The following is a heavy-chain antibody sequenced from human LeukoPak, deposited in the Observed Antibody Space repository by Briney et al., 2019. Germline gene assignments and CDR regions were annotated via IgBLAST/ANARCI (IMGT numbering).Heavy chain of an antibody. D-gene: IGHD2-2*01. CDR3: ARESSTTWPPRYFQH. CDR2: DSGYNAKT. V-gene: IGHV1-18*01. CDR1: GYTFTHYY. J-gene: IGHJ1*01. Sequence: ASVKVSCKTSGYTFTHYYITWVRQAPGQGLEWMGWDSGYNAKTSYAQKFQGRVTMTIETSTTTAYMELESLRSDDTAVYYCARESSTTWPPRYFQHWGQGTLVAVSS.